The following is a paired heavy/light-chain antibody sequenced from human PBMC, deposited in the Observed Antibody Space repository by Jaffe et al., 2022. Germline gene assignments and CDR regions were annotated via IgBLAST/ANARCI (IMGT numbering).Heavy chain of an antibody. Sequence: QVSLVESGGGVVQPGGSLRLSCAASGFTFSNYAMHWVRQAPGKGLEWLTFIRYDGNTEYYADSVKGRFSISRDNSKKTLYLKMSGLRPEDTAVYYCAKDIRDRDSFWLRQSPPYVDYWGQGILVTVSS. CDR3: AKDIRDRDSFWLRQSPPYVDY. D-gene: IGHD3-3*01. CDR1: GFTFSNYA. J-gene: IGHJ4*02. CDR2: IRYDGNTE. V-gene: IGHV3-30*02.
Light chain of an antibody. CDR1: QGISNS. CDR2: AAS. Sequence: DIQLTQSPSFLSASVGDRVTITCRASQGISNSLAWFQQHPGTAPKLLIFAASTLQSGVPSRFSGSASGTEFTLSITSLQPEDFATYYCQQVNSFPLTFGGGTKVEIK. CDR3: QQVNSFPLT. V-gene: IGKV1-9*01. J-gene: IGKJ4*01.